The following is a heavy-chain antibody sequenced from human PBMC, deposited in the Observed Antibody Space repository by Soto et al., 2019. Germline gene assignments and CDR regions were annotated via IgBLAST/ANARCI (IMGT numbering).Heavy chain of an antibody. J-gene: IGHJ3*02. Sequence: SETLSLTCTVSGGSISGYYWSWIRQHPGKGLEWIGYIYYSGSTNYNPSLKSRVTISLDTSRDQFSLKLSSVTAADTAVYYCARGGLYCSTTSCYSDAFDIWGQGTMVTVSS. CDR1: GGSISGYY. V-gene: IGHV4-59*01. CDR2: IYYSGST. D-gene: IGHD2-2*01. CDR3: ARGGLYCSTTSCYSDAFDI.